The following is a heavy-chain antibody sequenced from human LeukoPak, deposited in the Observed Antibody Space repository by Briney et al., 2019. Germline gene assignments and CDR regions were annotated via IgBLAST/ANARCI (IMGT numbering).Heavy chain of an antibody. CDR3: ARDPPYCSSTSCYLEY. CDR2: IWYDGSNK. J-gene: IGHJ4*02. Sequence: GGSLRLSCAASGFTFSSYGMHWVRQAPGKGLEWVAVIWYDGSNKYYADSVKGRFTISRDNSKNTLYLQMNSLRAEDTAVYYCARDPPYCSSTSCYLEYWGQGTLVTVSS. D-gene: IGHD2-2*01. CDR1: GFTFSSYG. V-gene: IGHV3-33*01.